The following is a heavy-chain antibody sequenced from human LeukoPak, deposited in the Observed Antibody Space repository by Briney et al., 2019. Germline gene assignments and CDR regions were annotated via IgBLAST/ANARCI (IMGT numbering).Heavy chain of an antibody. CDR2: IYYSGST. CDR3: ARDRRLEYYYDSSGSYYYGMDV. Sequence: SETLSLTCTVSGGSISSGGYFWSWIRQHPGKGLEWIGYIYYSGSTYYNPSLKSRVTISVDTSKNQFSLKLSSVTAADTAVYYCARDRRLEYYYDSSGSYYYGMDVWGQGTTVTVSS. D-gene: IGHD3-22*01. CDR1: GGSISSGGYF. J-gene: IGHJ6*02. V-gene: IGHV4-31*03.